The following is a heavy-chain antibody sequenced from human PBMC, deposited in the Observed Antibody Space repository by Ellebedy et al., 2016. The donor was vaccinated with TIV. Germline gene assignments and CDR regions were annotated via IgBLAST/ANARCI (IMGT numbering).Heavy chain of an antibody. CDR2: IYYSGST. J-gene: IGHJ3*02. CDR1: GGSISSYY. D-gene: IGHD3-16*02. CDR3: ARGIARYAFDI. Sequence: MPSETLSLTCTVSGGSISSYYWSWIRQPPGKGLEWIGYIYYSGSTNYNPSLKSRVTISVDTSKNQFSLKLSSVTAADTAVYYCARGIARYAFDIWGQGTMVTVSS. V-gene: IGHV4-59*01.